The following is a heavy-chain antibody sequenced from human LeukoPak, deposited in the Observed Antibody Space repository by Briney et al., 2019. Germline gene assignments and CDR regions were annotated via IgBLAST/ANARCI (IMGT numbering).Heavy chain of an antibody. D-gene: IGHD1-14*01. CDR2: IIPIFGTS. CDR1: GGTFSSYA. J-gene: IGHJ1*01. CDR3: TRDSSEFRSLLFH. V-gene: IGHV1-69*13. Sequence: SVKVSCKASGGTFSSYAITWVRQAPGQGLEWMGGIIPIFGTSNYAQKFRGRVTITADESTSTAYVELSSLRSEDTAVYYCTRDSSEFRSLLFHWGQGTLVTVSS.